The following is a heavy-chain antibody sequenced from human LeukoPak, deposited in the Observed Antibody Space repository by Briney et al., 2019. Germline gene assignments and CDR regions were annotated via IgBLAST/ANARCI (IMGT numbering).Heavy chain of an antibody. V-gene: IGHV4-59*01. D-gene: IGHD1-26*01. J-gene: IGHJ4*02. CDR1: GDSITSYY. CDR3: ARGLGWGATIFDY. CDR2: MYHSGTT. Sequence: SETLSLICTVSGDSITSYYWTWIRQPLGKGLEWIGYMYHSGTTSNNPSLKSRVTISVDTSKNQFSLKVRSVTAADTAVYYCARGLGWGATIFDYWGQGALVTVSS.